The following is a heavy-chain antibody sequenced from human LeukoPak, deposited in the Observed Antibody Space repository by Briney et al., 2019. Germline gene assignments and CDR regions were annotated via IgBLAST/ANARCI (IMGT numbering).Heavy chain of an antibody. CDR1: GFTFSNYW. CDR2: IYIDGTGT. CDR3: ARAPPSSGYSYHFDI. V-gene: IGHV3-74*01. J-gene: IGHJ3*02. Sequence: GGSLRLSCAASGFTFSNYWMHWVRQAPGKGLVWVSRIYIDGTGTFYADSVKGRFTISRDNAKNTLYLQMSSLRVEDTAVYYCARAPPSSGYSYHFDIWGQGTMVTVSS. D-gene: IGHD5-18*01.